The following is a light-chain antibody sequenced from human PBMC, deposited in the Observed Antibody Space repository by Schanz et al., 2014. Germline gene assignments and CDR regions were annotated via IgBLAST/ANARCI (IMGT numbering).Light chain of an antibody. V-gene: IGLV1-51*01. Sequence: QSVLTQPPSVSAAPGQKVTISCSGTSSNIGSSYVSWYQQFPGRAPKLLIYDNNKRPSGIPDRFSGSKSGTSATLGITGLQTGDEADYYCGTWDSSLSAAVFGGGTKLTVL. CDR1: SSNIGSSY. CDR3: GTWDSSLSAAV. CDR2: DNN. J-gene: IGLJ3*02.